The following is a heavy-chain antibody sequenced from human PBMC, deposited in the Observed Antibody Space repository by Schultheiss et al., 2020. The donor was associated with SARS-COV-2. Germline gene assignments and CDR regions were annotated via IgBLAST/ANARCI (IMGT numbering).Heavy chain of an antibody. J-gene: IGHJ4*02. CDR1: GFTFSSYE. D-gene: IGHD3-22*01. V-gene: IGHV3-48*03. CDR3: ARDVYYYDSSGYYYVHYFDF. Sequence: GGSLRLSCAASGFTFSSYEMNWVRQAPGKGLEWVSYISSSGSTTYYADSVKGRFTISRDNAKNSLFLQMNSLRAEDTAVYYCARDVYYYDSSGYYYVHYFDFWGQGTLVTVSS. CDR2: ISSSGSTT.